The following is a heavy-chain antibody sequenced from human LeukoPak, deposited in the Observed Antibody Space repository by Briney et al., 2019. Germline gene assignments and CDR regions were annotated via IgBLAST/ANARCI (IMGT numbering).Heavy chain of an antibody. D-gene: IGHD1-26*01. J-gene: IGHJ4*02. V-gene: IGHV1-69*05. Sequence: SVKVSCKASGGTFSSYAISWVRQAPGHGLEWMGGIIPIFGTANYAQKFQGRVTITTDESTSTAYMELSSLRSEDTAVYYCARWGVVGAIRSFDYWGQGTLVTVSS. CDR3: ARWGVVGAIRSFDY. CDR1: GGTFSSYA. CDR2: IIPIFGTA.